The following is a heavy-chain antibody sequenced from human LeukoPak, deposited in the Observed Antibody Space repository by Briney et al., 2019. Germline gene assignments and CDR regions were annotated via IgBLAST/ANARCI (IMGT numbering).Heavy chain of an antibody. J-gene: IGHJ6*03. Sequence: GGSLRLSCAASGFTFSNYWMTWVRQAPGKGLEWVADIKQDGSEKLYVNSVRGRFTMSRDNAKMSLFLQMNSLRAEDTAVYYCARDNGVVHGVYYMDVWGKGTTVTVS. CDR2: IKQDGSEK. CDR3: ARDNGVVHGVYYMDV. V-gene: IGHV3-7*01. CDR1: GFTFSNYW. D-gene: IGHD3-3*01.